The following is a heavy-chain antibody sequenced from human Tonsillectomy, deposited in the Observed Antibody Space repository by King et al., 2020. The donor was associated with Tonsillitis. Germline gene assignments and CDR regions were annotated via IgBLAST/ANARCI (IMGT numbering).Heavy chain of an antibody. CDR3: VKGGGSGWPFDY. J-gene: IGHJ4*02. Sequence: VQLVESGGGLVQPGGSLRLSCTASGFTFSTSWMSWVRQAPGKGLEWVANIDQGGSEQNYVDSVKGRFTISRDNARNSLYLQMNSLRGEDTALYYCVKGGGSGWPFDYWGQGTLVPVSS. V-gene: IGHV3-7*01. D-gene: IGHD6-19*01. CDR2: IDQGGSEQ. CDR1: GFTFSTSW.